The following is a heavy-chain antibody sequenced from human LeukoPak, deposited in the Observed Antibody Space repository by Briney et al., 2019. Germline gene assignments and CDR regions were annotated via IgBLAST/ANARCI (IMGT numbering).Heavy chain of an antibody. CDR1: GGSISSYY. Sequence: SETLSLTCTVSGGSISSYYWSWIRQPPGKGLEWIGYIYYSGSTNYNPSLKSRVTISVDTSKNQFSLKLSSVTAADTAVYYCARDYGGNSGVGFDPWGQGTLVTVSS. J-gene: IGHJ5*02. CDR2: IYYSGST. CDR3: ARDYGGNSGVGFDP. V-gene: IGHV4-59*01. D-gene: IGHD4-23*01.